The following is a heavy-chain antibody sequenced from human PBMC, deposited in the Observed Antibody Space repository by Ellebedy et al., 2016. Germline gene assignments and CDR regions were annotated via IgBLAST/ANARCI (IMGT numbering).Heavy chain of an antibody. Sequence: ASVKVSCKASGYTFTNYAIHWVRQAPGQRLEWMGWINGGNGNTKYSQKFQGRVTITRDTFASTAYMELSSLRSEDTAVYYCARLYSSGWYGDYFDYWGQGTLVTVSS. CDR2: INGGNGNT. CDR3: ARLYSSGWYGDYFDY. J-gene: IGHJ4*02. D-gene: IGHD6-19*01. V-gene: IGHV1-3*01. CDR1: GYTFTNYA.